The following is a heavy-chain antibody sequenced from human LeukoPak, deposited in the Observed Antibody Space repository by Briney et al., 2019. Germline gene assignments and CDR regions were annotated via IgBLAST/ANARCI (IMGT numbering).Heavy chain of an antibody. J-gene: IGHJ5*02. CDR3: ARSLGSAAGMFPDWFNP. Sequence: SETLSLTCTVSGGSISSYYWIWIRQPPGKALEWIGYNYYSGSTNYNPSLKSRVTISVDTSKNQFSLKMSSVTAADTAVYYCARSLGSAAGMFPDWFNPWGQGPLVTVSS. D-gene: IGHD6-13*01. V-gene: IGHV4-59*01. CDR2: NYYSGST. CDR1: GGSISSYY.